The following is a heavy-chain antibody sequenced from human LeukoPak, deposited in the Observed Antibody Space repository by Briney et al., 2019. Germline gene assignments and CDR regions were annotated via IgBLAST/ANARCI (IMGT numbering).Heavy chain of an antibody. Sequence: GGSLRLSCAASGFTFSSYAMSWVRQAPGKGLEWVSAISGSGGSTYYADSVKGRFTISRVNSKNTLYLQMNSLRAEDTAVYYCAKDREDIVVVVAAAHDAFDIWGQGTMVTVSS. J-gene: IGHJ3*02. CDR1: GFTFSSYA. D-gene: IGHD2-15*01. CDR2: ISGSGGST. CDR3: AKDREDIVVVVAAAHDAFDI. V-gene: IGHV3-23*01.